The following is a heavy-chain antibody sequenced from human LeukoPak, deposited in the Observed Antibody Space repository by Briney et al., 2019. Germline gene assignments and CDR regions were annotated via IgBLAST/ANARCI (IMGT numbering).Heavy chain of an antibody. CDR1: GGSFSGYY. J-gene: IGHJ4*02. Sequence: SETLSLTCAVYGGSFSGYYWSWIRQPPGKGLEWIGEINHSGSTNYNPSLKSRVTISVDTSKNQFSLKLSSVTAADTAVYYCARHPWQQLVPYDYWGQGTLVTVSS. D-gene: IGHD6-13*01. CDR2: INHSGST. V-gene: IGHV4-34*01. CDR3: ARHPWQQLVPYDY.